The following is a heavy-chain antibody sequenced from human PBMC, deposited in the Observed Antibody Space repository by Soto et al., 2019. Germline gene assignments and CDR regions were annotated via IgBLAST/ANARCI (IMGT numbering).Heavy chain of an antibody. D-gene: IGHD5-12*01. CDR1: GFSVTYTY. CDR3: ARHSGYDDVIDY. CDR2: IYSGGRT. V-gene: IGHV3-66*04. Sequence: PGGSLRLSCAASGFSVTYTYMSWIRQAPGKGLEWVSVIYSGGRTFYADSVKGRFTISRDNTKNSLYLQMNSLRAEDTAVYYCARHSGYDDVIDYWGQGTLVTVSS. J-gene: IGHJ4*02.